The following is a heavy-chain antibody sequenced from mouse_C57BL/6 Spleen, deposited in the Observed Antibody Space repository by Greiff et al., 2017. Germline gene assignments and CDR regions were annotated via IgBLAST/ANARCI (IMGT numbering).Heavy chain of an antibody. CDR1: GYTFTDYY. Sequence: EVQLQQSGPELVKPGASVKISCKASGYTFTDYYMNWVKQSHGKSLEWIGDINPNNGGTSYNQKFKGKATLTVDKSSSTAYMELRSLTSEDSAVYYCARIPVLLRYFDVWGTGTTVTVSS. D-gene: IGHD1-1*01. V-gene: IGHV1-26*01. CDR3: ARIPVLLRYFDV. J-gene: IGHJ1*03. CDR2: INPNNGGT.